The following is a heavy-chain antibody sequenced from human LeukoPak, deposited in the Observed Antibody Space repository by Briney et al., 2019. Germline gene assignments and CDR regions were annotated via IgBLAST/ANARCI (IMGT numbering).Heavy chain of an antibody. CDR3: ARDRYNWNDYYYYGMDV. Sequence: PGGSLRLSCAASGFTVSSNYMSWVRQAPGKGLEWVSVIYSGGSTYYADSVKGRFTISRDNSKNTLYLQMNSLRAEDTAVYYCARDRYNWNDYYYYGMDVWGQGTTVTVSS. D-gene: IGHD1-1*01. CDR1: GFTVSSNY. J-gene: IGHJ6*02. CDR2: IYSGGST. V-gene: IGHV3-53*01.